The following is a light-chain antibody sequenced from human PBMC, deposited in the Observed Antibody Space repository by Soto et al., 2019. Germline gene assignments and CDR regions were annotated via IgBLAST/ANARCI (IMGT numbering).Light chain of an antibody. V-gene: IGKV1-39*01. CDR2: GGS. J-gene: IGKJ4*01. CDR3: QQIYTIPLT. CDR1: QSIGSY. Sequence: DIHMTQSPSSLSSSLGDRGTITFLASQSIGSYLNWYQQKPGKAPNLLIHGGSILQSGVPPRFSGGGGGTDFTLTISSLQPEDFASYYCQQIYTIPLTFGGGTKVDIK.